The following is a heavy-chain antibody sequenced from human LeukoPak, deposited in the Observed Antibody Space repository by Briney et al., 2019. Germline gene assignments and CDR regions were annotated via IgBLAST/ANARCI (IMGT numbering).Heavy chain of an antibody. CDR1: GGSFSGYY. V-gene: IGHV4-59*08. J-gene: IGHJ5*02. CDR3: ARAIRGPFDP. CDR2: IYYSGST. D-gene: IGHD3-10*01. Sequence: SETLSLTCAVYGGSFSGYYWSWIRQPPGKGLEWIGYIYYSGSTNYNPSLKSRVTISVDTSKNQFSLKLSSVTAADTAVYYCARAIRGPFDPWGQGTLVTVSS.